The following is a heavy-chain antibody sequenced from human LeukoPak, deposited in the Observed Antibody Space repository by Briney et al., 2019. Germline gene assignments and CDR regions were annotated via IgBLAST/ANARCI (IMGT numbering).Heavy chain of an antibody. D-gene: IGHD3-9*01. Sequence: TSETLSLTCTVSGGSISSGDYYWSWIRQPPGKGLEWIGYIYYSGSTYYNPSLKSRVTISVDTSKNQFSLKLSSVTAADTAVYYCAREQAAILTGPKGWFDPWGQGTLVTVSS. J-gene: IGHJ5*02. CDR3: AREQAAILTGPKGWFDP. CDR1: GGSISSGDYY. CDR2: IYYSGST. V-gene: IGHV4-30-4*01.